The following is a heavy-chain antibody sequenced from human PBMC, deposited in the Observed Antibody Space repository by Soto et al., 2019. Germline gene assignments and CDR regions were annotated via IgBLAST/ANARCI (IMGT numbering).Heavy chain of an antibody. CDR2: INSDGSST. D-gene: IGHD2-2*01. CDR3: ATDIVVVPAAVQDY. CDR1: GFTFSSYW. Sequence: EVQLVESGGGLVQPGGSLRLSCAASGFTFSSYWMHWVRQAPGKGLVWVSRINSDGSSTSYADSVKGRFTISRDNAKNTLYLQMNSLRAXDTAVXYCATDIVVVPAAVQDYWGQGTLVTVSS. J-gene: IGHJ4*02. V-gene: IGHV3-74*01.